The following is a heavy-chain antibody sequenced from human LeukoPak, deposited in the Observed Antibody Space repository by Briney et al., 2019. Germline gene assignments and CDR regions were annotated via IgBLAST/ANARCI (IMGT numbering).Heavy chain of an antibody. CDR3: ARGGQRLRYFDWVKSNWFDP. Sequence: ASVTVSCKASGYTFTGYYMHWVRQAPGQGLEWMGWINPSKWSNNYAQKFQGRVTMTRDTSISTAYMELSRLRSDDTAVYYCARGGQRLRYFDWVKSNWFDPWGQGTLVRVST. V-gene: IGHV1-2*02. D-gene: IGHD3-9*01. CDR2: INPSKWSN. J-gene: IGHJ5*02. CDR1: GYTFTGYY.